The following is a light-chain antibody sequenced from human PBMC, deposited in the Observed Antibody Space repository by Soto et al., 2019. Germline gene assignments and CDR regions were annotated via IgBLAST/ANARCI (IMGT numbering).Light chain of an antibody. V-gene: IGLV3-9*01. Sequence: SYELTQPLSVSVALGQTARITCGGNNIGSKNVHWYQQKPGQAPVLVIYRDSNRRSGIPERFSGSNSGNTATLTISRAQAGDEADYYCQVWDSSTARVFGTGTKLTVL. CDR2: RDS. CDR3: QVWDSSTARV. J-gene: IGLJ1*01. CDR1: NIGSKN.